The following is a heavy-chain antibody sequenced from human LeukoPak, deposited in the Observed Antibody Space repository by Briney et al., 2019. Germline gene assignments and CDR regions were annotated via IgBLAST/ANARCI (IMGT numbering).Heavy chain of an antibody. D-gene: IGHD6-13*01. CDR3: AKVQQLVRYYFDY. Sequence: GGSLRLSCAAPGFTLSSYGMHWVRQAPGKGLEWVAFIRDDGSNKYYAHSVKGRFTISRDNSKNTLYPQMNSLRAEDTAVYYCAKVQQLVRYYFDYWGQGTLVTVSS. J-gene: IGHJ4*02. CDR1: GFTLSSYG. CDR2: IRDDGSNK. V-gene: IGHV3-30*02.